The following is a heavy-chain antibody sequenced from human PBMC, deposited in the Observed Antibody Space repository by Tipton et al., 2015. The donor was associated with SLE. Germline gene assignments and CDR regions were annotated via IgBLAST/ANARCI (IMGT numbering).Heavy chain of an antibody. V-gene: IGHV3-30*04. CDR2: ISYDGSNK. D-gene: IGHD5-12*01. CDR3: ARKGGHAAFDY. Sequence: SLRLSCAASGFTFSSYAMHWVRQAPGKGLEWVAVISYDGSNKYYADSVKGRFTISRDNSKNTLYLQMNSLRAEDTAVYYCARKGGHAAFDYWGQGTLVTVSS. J-gene: IGHJ4*02. CDR1: GFTFSSYA.